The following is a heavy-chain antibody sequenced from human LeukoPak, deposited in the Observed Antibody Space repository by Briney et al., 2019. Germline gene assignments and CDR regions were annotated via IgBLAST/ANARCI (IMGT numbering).Heavy chain of an antibody. Sequence: SHDGSDTYYADSVKGRFTISRDNSKNILYQQMDSLRPEDTAVYYCAKDQGYSSSWFDYWGQGTLVTVSS. J-gene: IGHJ4*02. D-gene: IGHD6-13*01. CDR3: AKDQGYSSSWFDY. CDR2: SHDGSDT. V-gene: IGHV3-30*18.